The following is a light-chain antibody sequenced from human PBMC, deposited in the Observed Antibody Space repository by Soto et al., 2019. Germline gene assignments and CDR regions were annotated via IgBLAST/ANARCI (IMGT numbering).Light chain of an antibody. V-gene: IGLV2-23*02. Sequence: HSVLTRPVSVARAPGQSIPVPCTRTSSDVGSYNLVSWYQQHPGKAPKLMIYEVSKRPSGVSNRFSGSKSGNTASLTISGLQAEDEADYYCCSYAGSSTFLYVFGTGTKVTVL. CDR3: CSYAGSSTFLYV. J-gene: IGLJ1*01. CDR1: SSDVGSYNL. CDR2: EVS.